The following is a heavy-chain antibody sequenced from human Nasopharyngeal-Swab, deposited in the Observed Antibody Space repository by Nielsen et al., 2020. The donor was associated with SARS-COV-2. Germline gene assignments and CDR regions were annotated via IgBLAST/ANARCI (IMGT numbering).Heavy chain of an antibody. CDR2: IYYSGST. V-gene: IGHV4-39*01. Sequence: SETLSLTCTVSGGSISSSSYYWGWILQPPGKGLEWIGSIYYSGSTYYNPSLKSRVTISVDTSKNQYSLKLSSVTAADTAVYYCARQERQWLELQPHYFDYWGQGTLVTVSS. CDR1: GGSISSSSYY. CDR3: ARQERQWLELQPHYFDY. D-gene: IGHD6-19*01. J-gene: IGHJ4*02.